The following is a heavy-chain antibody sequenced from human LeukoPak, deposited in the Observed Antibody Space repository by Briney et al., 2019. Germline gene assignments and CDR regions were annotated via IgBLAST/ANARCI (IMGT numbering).Heavy chain of an antibody. V-gene: IGHV3-53*04. CDR3: ARMRYYDSGGYPNFDY. CDR1: GFTVSSNY. Sequence: PGGSLRLSCAASGFTVSSNYMSWVRRAPGKGLEWVSVIYSGGNTYYADSVEGRFTISRHNSKNTLYLQMNSLRAEDTAVYYCARMRYYDSGGYPNFDYWGQGTLVTVSS. J-gene: IGHJ4*02. D-gene: IGHD3-22*01. CDR2: IYSGGNT.